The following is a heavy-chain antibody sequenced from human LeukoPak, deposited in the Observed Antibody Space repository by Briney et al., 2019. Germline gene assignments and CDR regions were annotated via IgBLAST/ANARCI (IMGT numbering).Heavy chain of an antibody. Sequence: ASVKVSCKASGYTFTSYGISWVRQAPGQGLEWMGGIIPIFGTANYAQKFQGRVTITADESTSTAYMELSSLRSEDTAVYYCAIYYYDSSGIGYYFDYWGQGTLVTVSS. CDR3: AIYYYDSSGIGYYFDY. CDR1: GYTFTSYG. CDR2: IIPIFGTA. V-gene: IGHV1-69*13. D-gene: IGHD3-22*01. J-gene: IGHJ4*02.